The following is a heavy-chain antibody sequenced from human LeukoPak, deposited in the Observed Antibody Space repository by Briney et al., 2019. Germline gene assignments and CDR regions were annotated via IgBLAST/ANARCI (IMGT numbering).Heavy chain of an antibody. D-gene: IGHD2-15*01. J-gene: IGHJ4*02. CDR3: ARDFVVEGY. V-gene: IGHV3-21*01. CDR1: GFTFSSYG. Sequence: GGSLRLSCAASGFTFSSYGMNWVRLAPGKGLEWVSSISGNSNYRYYADSVRGRFTISRDNAKNSLYLQMNSLRAEDTAVYYCARDFVVEGYWGQGTLVTVSS. CDR2: ISGNSNYR.